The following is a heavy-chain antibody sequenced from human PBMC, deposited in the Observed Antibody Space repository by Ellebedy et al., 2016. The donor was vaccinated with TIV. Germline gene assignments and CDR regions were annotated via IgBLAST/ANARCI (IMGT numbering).Heavy chain of an antibody. J-gene: IGHJ4*02. Sequence: PGGSLRLSCAASGFTFSSYAMSWVRQAPGKGLEWVSAIRGSDGSTYSAYSVKVRFPISRDNSKNTLYLQMKGLRAEDTAVYYCAMYVDTAMVFDYWGQGTLVTVSS. CDR3: AMYVDTAMVFDY. CDR2: IRGSDGST. CDR1: GFTFSSYA. D-gene: IGHD5-18*01. V-gene: IGHV3-23*01.